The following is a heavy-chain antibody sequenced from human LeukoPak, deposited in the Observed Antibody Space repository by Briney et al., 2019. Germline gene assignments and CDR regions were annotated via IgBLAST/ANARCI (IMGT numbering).Heavy chain of an antibody. D-gene: IGHD4-17*01. V-gene: IGHV1-18*01. Sequence: ASVKVSCKASGYTFTTYGFSWVRQAPGQGLEWMGWISSYNGGADYAQKLQGRVTMTTDTSTSTTYMDLRSLRSDDTAVYYCARQKKQTTAIDYWGLGTLVTVSS. J-gene: IGHJ4*02. CDR3: ARQKKQTTAIDY. CDR1: GYTFTTYG. CDR2: ISSYNGGA.